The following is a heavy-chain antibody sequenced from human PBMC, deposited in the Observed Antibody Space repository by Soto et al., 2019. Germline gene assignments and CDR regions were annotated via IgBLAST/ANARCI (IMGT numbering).Heavy chain of an antibody. CDR2: ISGSGGST. CDR1: GFTFSSYA. D-gene: IGHD3-10*01. Sequence: EVQLLESGGGLVQPGGSLRLSCAASGFTFSSYAMGWVRQAPGKGLEWVSAISGSGGSTYYADSVKGRFTISRDNSKNTLYLQMNSLRAEDTAVYYCAKELSRITMVRGVIDYWGQGTLVTVSS. J-gene: IGHJ4*02. V-gene: IGHV3-23*01. CDR3: AKELSRITMVRGVIDY.